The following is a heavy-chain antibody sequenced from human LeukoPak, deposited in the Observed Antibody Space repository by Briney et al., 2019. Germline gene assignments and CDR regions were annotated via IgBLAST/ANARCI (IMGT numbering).Heavy chain of an antibody. CDR3: AREGYCSSTSCYRDY. J-gene: IGHJ4*02. CDR2: TYTSGST. CDR1: GGSISSGSYY. V-gene: IGHV4-61*02. D-gene: IGHD2-2*01. Sequence: SQTLSLTCTVSGGSISSGSYYWSWIRQPAGKGLEWIGRTYTSGSTNYNPSLKSRVTISVDASKNQFSLKLSSVTAADTAVYYCAREGYCSSTSCYRDYWGQGTLVTVSS.